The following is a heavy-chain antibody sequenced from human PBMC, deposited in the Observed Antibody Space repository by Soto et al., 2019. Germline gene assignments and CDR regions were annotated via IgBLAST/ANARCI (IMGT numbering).Heavy chain of an antibody. J-gene: IGHJ4*02. D-gene: IGHD2-8*02. CDR2: IYYSGST. CDR3: ARDKITGLFDY. V-gene: IGHV4-59*12. Sequence: SEDLSLTCTGSGGSISRYYWSWIRQPPGKGLEWIGYIYYSGSTNYNPSLKSRVTISMDTSKNQFSLKLTSVTAADTAVYYCARDKITGLFDYWGQGTLVTVSS. CDR1: GGSISRYY.